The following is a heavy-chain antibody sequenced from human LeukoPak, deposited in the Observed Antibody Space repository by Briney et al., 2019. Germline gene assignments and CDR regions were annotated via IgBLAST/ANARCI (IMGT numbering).Heavy chain of an antibody. J-gene: IGHJ2*01. CDR3: ARRWCSSSWYDWYFDL. Sequence: SETLSLTCAVYGGSFSGYYWSWIRQPPGKGLEWIGEINHSGSTNYNPSLKSRVTISVDTSKNQFSLKLSSVTAADTAVYYCARRWCSSSWYDWYFDLWGRGTLVTVSS. CDR1: GGSFSGYY. CDR2: INHSGST. D-gene: IGHD6-13*01. V-gene: IGHV4-34*01.